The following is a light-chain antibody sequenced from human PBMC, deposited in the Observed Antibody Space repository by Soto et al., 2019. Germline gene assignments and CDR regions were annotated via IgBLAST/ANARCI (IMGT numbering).Light chain of an antibody. J-gene: IGKJ1*01. CDR3: QQYNDWPWT. CDR2: AAS. CDR1: QSVSSN. V-gene: IGKV3-15*01. Sequence: EILMTQSPATLSVSPGERATLSCRASQSVSSNLAWYQQKPGQAPRLLIYAASTRATGIPVRFSGSGSGTEFTLTISSLQSEDFAVYSCQQYNDWPWTFGQGTKV.